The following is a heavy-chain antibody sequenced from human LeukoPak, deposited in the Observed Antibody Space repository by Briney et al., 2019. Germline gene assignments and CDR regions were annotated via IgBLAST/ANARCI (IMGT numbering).Heavy chain of an antibody. CDR2: IYYSGRT. V-gene: IGHV4-59*08. J-gene: IGHJ4*02. D-gene: IGHD6-13*01. Sequence: SETLSLTCTVSGGSISSYYWSWIRQPPGKGLEWIGYIYYSGRTNYNPSLKRRATISVDTSKNQFSMKLSSVTAADTAVYYCARQWSSAAGSFDYWGQGTLVTVSS. CDR1: GGSISSYY. CDR3: ARQWSSAAGSFDY.